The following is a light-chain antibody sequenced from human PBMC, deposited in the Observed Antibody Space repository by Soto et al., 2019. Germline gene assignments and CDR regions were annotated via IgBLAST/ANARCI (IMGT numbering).Light chain of an antibody. CDR2: DTS. CDR3: QQRGSWPQYT. V-gene: IGKV3-11*01. J-gene: IGKJ4*01. Sequence: EIVLTQSPATLSLSPGERATLSCRASQSVRSYLAWYQQKPGQPPRLLIYDTSNRATGIPARFSGSGSGTDFTLTISGLEPEDFAVYYCQQRGSWPQYTFGGGTKVDIK. CDR1: QSVRSY.